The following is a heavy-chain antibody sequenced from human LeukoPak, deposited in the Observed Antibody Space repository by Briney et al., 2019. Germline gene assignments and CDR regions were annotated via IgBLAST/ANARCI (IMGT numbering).Heavy chain of an antibody. J-gene: IGHJ3*02. CDR3: ATPYSSSWYFAFDI. D-gene: IGHD6-13*01. CDR1: GYTLTELS. CDR2: FDPEDGET. V-gene: IGHV1-24*01. Sequence: ASVEVSCKVSGYTLTELSMHWVRQAPGKGLEWMGGFDPEDGETIYAQKFQGRVTMTEDTSTDTAYMELSSLRSEDTAVYYCATPYSSSWYFAFDIWGQGTMVTVSS.